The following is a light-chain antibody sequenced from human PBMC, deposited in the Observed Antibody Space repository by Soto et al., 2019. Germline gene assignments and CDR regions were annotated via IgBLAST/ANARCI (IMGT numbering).Light chain of an antibody. V-gene: IGKV3-11*01. CDR2: NAS. CDR1: QSVRSY. CDR3: QQSSNWPLT. Sequence: EIVLTQSPGTLSLSPGERATLSCRASQSVRSYLAWYQQKPGQAPRLLIFNASNRATGIPARFSGSGSGTDFTLTISSLEPEDFAVYYCQQSSNWPLTFGGGTKVEI. J-gene: IGKJ4*01.